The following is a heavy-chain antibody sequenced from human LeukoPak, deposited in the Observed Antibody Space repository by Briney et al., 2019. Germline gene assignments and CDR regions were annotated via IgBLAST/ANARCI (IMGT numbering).Heavy chain of an antibody. D-gene: IGHD1-20*01. CDR1: GGSFSGYY. CDR2: IYTSGST. V-gene: IGHV4-59*10. Sequence: SETLSLTCAVYGGSFSGYYWSWIRQPAGKGLEWIGRIYTSGSTNYNPSLKSRVTMSVDTSENQFSLKLSSVTAADTAVYYCARYNWSLHDFDYWGQGTLVTVSS. J-gene: IGHJ4*02. CDR3: ARYNWSLHDFDY.